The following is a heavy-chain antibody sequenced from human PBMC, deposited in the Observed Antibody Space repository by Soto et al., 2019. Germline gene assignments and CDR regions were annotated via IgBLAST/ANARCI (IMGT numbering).Heavy chain of an antibody. CDR3: VKDPVSGGSGGAWDYYYGMDV. CDR2: MSGNGGRI. V-gene: IGHV3-23*01. CDR1: GFTFSNYA. Sequence: GGSLRLSCAVSGFTFSNYAMTWVRQAPGKGLEWVSLMSGNGGRIVYADSVKGRFTISRDNSKNTLYLQMNSLRLEDTAVYYCVKDPVSGGSGGAWDYYYGMDVWGQGTTVTVSS. D-gene: IGHD2-21*02. J-gene: IGHJ6*02.